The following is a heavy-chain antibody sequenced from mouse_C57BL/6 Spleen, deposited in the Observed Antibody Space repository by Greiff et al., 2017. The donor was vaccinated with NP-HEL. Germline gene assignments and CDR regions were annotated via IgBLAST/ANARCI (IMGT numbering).Heavy chain of an antibody. V-gene: IGHV1-18*01. J-gene: IGHJ4*01. Sequence: EVQLQQSGPELVKPGASVKIPCKASGYTFTDYNMDWVKQSHGKSLEWIGDINPNNGGTIYNQKFKGKATLTVDKSSSTAYMELRSLTSEDTAVYYCAREGCKIYDGYRDYAMDYWGQGTSVTVSS. CDR2: INPNNGGT. CDR1: GYTFTDYN. CDR3: AREGCKIYDGYRDYAMDY. D-gene: IGHD2-3*01.